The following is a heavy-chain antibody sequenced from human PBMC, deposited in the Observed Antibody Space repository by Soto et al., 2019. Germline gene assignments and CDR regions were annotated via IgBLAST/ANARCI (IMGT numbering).Heavy chain of an antibody. D-gene: IGHD6-19*01. J-gene: IGHJ4*02. CDR3: ALGLQWLDPYLLDY. CDR2: INPNSAGT. V-gene: IGHV1-2*04. Sequence: ASVKVACKASGDTFTGYYLHWVRQTPGQGLEWMGWINPNSAGTNYARKFQGWVTMTSDTSISTAYMELTRLNSDDTAVYYCALGLQWLDPYLLDYWARRTLVTVSS. CDR1: GDTFTGYY.